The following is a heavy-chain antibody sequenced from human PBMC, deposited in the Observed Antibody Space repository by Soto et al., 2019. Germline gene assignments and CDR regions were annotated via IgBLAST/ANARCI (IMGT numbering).Heavy chain of an antibody. D-gene: IGHD3-10*01. CDR3: ARDMDYYYGSGTGNGHGL. J-gene: IGHJ6*02. CDR1: GYTFTAYC. V-gene: IGHV1-2*02. CDR2: INVNRDDI. Sequence: VQLVQSGAEVKKPGASVRVSCKASGYTFTAYCVQWVRQAPGQGLQWMGWINVNRDDIKYDQAFQGRVTLTRDTSISTVYMELTRPTPDDTAVYYCARDMDYYYGSGTGNGHGLWGQGTTVTV.